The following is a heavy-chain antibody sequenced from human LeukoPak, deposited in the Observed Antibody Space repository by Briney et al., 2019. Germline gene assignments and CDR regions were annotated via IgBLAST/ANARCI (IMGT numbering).Heavy chain of an antibody. Sequence: PGRSPRLSCAASEFMFSTYAMHWVRQAPGKGLEWVASISYDGKNKYYLDSVKGRFTISRDNSKNTLFLQMNSLRPEDTAVYYCAGVVEGSLYYGLDVWGQGTTVTVSS. D-gene: IGHD2-21*01. J-gene: IGHJ6*02. CDR2: ISYDGKNK. V-gene: IGHV3-30*04. CDR1: EFMFSTYA. CDR3: AGVVEGSLYYGLDV.